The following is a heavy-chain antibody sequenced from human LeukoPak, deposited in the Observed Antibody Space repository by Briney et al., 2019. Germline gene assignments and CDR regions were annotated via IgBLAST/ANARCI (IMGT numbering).Heavy chain of an antibody. CDR1: GGSISSYY. Sequence: PSETLSLTCTVSGGSISSYYWSWIRQPPGKGLEWIGYIYYSGSTNYNPSLKSRVTISVDTSKNQFSLELSSVTAADTAVYYCARDWGRSDYYYFYMDVWGKGTTVTVSS. D-gene: IGHD3-16*01. V-gene: IGHV4-59*12. J-gene: IGHJ6*03. CDR2: IYYSGST. CDR3: ARDWGRSDYYYFYMDV.